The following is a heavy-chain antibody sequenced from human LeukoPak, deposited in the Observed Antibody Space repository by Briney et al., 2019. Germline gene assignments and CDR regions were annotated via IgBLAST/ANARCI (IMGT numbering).Heavy chain of an antibody. D-gene: IGHD6-13*01. J-gene: IGHJ5*02. CDR2: IYYSGNT. CDR1: GGSINGYY. Sequence: PSETLSLTCTVFGGSINGYYWSWIRQPPGKGLHWIRYIYYSGNTNYNPSLKSRVSISVDTSKNQFSMNLSSVTAADTAVYYCARLHFAAAEEFDPWGQGTLVTVSS. CDR3: ARLHFAAAEEFDP. V-gene: IGHV4-59*08.